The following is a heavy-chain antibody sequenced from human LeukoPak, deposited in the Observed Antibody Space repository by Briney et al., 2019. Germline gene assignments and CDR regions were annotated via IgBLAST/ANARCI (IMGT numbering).Heavy chain of an antibody. CDR3: ARDVRLGY. CDR2: INHSGST. Sequence: SETLSLTCAVYGGSFSGYYWSWIRQPPGKGLEWIGEINHSGSTNYNPSLKSRVTISVDTSKNQFSLKLSSVTAADTAVYYCARDVRLGYWGQGTLVTVSS. J-gene: IGHJ4*02. V-gene: IGHV4-34*01. CDR1: GGSFSGYY. D-gene: IGHD3-16*01.